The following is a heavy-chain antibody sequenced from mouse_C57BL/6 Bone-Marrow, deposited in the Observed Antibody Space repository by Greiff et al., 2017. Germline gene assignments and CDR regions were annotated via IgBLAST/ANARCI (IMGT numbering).Heavy chain of an antibody. D-gene: IGHD1-1*01. CDR1: GYTFTSYG. CDR3: ARKLRAY. CDR2: IYPRSGNI. Sequence: VQLQQSGAELARPGASVKLSCKASGYTFTSYGISWVKQRTGQGLEWIGEIYPRSGNIYYNEKFKGKATLTADKSSSTAYMELRSLTSEDSAVYFCARKLRAYWGQGTLVTVSA. J-gene: IGHJ3*01. V-gene: IGHV1-81*01.